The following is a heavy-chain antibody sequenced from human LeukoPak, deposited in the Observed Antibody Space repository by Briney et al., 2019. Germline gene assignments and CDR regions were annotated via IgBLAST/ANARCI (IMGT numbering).Heavy chain of an antibody. D-gene: IGHD4-17*01. CDR3: ARERYGDYVSFFRGPIEIDY. V-gene: IGHV1-2*06. CDR2: INPNSGGT. J-gene: IGHJ4*02. CDR1: GYTFTGYY. Sequence: ASVEVSCKASGYTFTGYYMHWVRQAPGQGLEWMGRINPNSGGTNYAQKFQGRVTMTRDTSISTAYMELSRLRSDDTAVYYCARERYGDYVSFFRGPIEIDYWGQGTLVTVSS.